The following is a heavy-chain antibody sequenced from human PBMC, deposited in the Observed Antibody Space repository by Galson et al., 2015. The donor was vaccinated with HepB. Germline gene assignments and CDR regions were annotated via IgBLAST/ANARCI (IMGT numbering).Heavy chain of an antibody. D-gene: IGHD5-12*01. CDR2: IWYDGSNK. V-gene: IGHV3-33*01. J-gene: IGHJ6*02. CDR1: GFTFSSYG. Sequence: SLRLSCAASGFTFSSYGMHWVRQAPGKGLEWVAVIWYDGSNKYYADSVKGRFTISRDNSKNTLYLQMNSLRAEDTAVYYCARDDSGYDDQMYYYYYGMDVWGQGTLVTVSS. CDR3: ARDDSGYDDQMYYYYYGMDV.